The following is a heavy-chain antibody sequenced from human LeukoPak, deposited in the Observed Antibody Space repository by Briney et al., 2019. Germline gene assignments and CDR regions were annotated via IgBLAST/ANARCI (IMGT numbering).Heavy chain of an antibody. CDR3: ARDITGTTSFDY. D-gene: IGHD1-7*01. CDR2: INHRGST. J-gene: IGHJ4*02. Sequence: SETLSLTCAVYGGSFSTYYWSWIRQPPGKGLEWIGEINHRGSTNYNPSLKSRVTISVDTSKNQFSLKLSSVTAADTAVYYCARDITGTTSFDYWGQGTLVTVSS. CDR1: GGSFSTYY. V-gene: IGHV4-34*01.